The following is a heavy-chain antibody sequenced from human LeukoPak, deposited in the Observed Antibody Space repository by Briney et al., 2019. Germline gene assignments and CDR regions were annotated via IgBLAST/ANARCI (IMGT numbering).Heavy chain of an antibody. V-gene: IGHV4-34*01. CDR2: INHSGST. CDR1: GGSFSGYY. CDR3: ARKADSSGYYYYFDY. Sequence: SETLSLTCAVYGGSFSGYYWSWIRQPPGNGLEWIGEINHSGSTNYNPSLKSRVTISVDTSKNQFSLKLSSVTAADTAVYYCARKADSSGYYYYFDYWGQGTLVTVSS. J-gene: IGHJ4*02. D-gene: IGHD3-22*01.